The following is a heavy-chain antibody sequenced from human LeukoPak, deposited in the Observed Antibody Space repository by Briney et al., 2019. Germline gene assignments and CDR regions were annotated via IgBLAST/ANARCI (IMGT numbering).Heavy chain of an antibody. D-gene: IGHD5-24*01. Sequence: PSETLSLTCAVYGGSFSGYYWSWIRHPPGKGLEWIGEINHSGSTNYNPSLKSRVTISVDTSKNQFSLKLSSVTAADTAVYYCARGGRWLQFRDWGQGTLVTVSS. CDR2: INHSGST. CDR1: GGSFSGYY. CDR3: ARGGRWLQFRD. J-gene: IGHJ4*02. V-gene: IGHV4-34*01.